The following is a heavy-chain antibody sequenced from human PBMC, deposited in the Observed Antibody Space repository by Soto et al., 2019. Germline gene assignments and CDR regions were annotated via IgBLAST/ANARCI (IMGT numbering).Heavy chain of an antibody. CDR2: INPNSGGT. V-gene: IGHV1-2*04. J-gene: IGHJ6*02. CDR3: ARAGPPPQNSYGKLNYYYYGMDV. CDR1: GYTFTGYY. D-gene: IGHD5-18*01. Sequence: PGASVKVSCKASGYTFTGYYMHWVRQAPGQGLEWMGWINPNSGGTNYAQKFQGWVTMTRDTSISTAYMELSRLRSDDTAVYYCARAGPPPQNSYGKLNYYYYGMDVWGQGTTVTVSS.